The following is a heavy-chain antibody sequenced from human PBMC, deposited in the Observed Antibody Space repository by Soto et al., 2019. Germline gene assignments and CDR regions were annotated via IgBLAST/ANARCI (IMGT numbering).Heavy chain of an antibody. CDR3: ARYASGSSFFDY. J-gene: IGHJ4*02. V-gene: IGHV4-4*02. CDR1: SGPISTLNW. Sequence: QVQLQESGPGLVKPSETLSLTCAVSSGPISTLNWWTWVRQPPGKGLEWIGEIYHSGSTNYNPSLKSRVTMSVDKSKNQFSLKLSSVTAADTAIYYCARYASGSSFFDYWGQGTLVTVSS. D-gene: IGHD3-10*01. CDR2: IYHSGST.